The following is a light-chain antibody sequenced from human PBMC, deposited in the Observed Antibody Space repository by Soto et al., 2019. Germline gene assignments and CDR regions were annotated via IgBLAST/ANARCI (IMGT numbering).Light chain of an antibody. J-gene: IGKJ5*01. CDR1: QSVSTY. CDR2: DAS. V-gene: IGKV3-11*01. Sequence: EIVLTQSPGTLSVSPAERATLSXRASQSVSTYLAWYQQRPGQAPRLLXXDASYRATDIPPRFSGSGSGTDFTLTISILEPEDFAVYYCQQRRSWPPTITFGQGTRLEIK. CDR3: QQRRSWPPTIT.